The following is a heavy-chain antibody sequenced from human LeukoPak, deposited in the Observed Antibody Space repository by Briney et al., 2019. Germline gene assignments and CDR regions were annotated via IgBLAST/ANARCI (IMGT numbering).Heavy chain of an antibody. CDR2: ISWNSGNI. CDR1: GFTFSSSW. Sequence: GGSLRLSCAVSGFTFSSSWMHWVRQAPGKGLEWVSGISWNSGNIGYADSVKGRFTISRDNAKNSLYLQMNSLRAEDTALYYCAKDIGGEYSYSRYYYYYGMDVWGQGTTVTVSS. J-gene: IGHJ6*02. V-gene: IGHV3-9*01. D-gene: IGHD5-18*01. CDR3: AKDIGGEYSYSRYYYYYGMDV.